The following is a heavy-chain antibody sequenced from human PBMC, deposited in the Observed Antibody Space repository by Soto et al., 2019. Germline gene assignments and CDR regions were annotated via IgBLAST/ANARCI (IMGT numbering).Heavy chain of an antibody. D-gene: IGHD2-2*01. CDR1: GYTFTSYD. V-gene: IGHV1-8*01. CDR2: MNPNSGNT. Sequence: GASVKVSCKASGYTFTSYDINWVRQATGQGLEWMGWMNPNSGNTGYAQKFQGRVTMTRNTSISTAYMELSSLRSEDTAVYYCARGVVVVPAATYYFDYWGQGTLVTVSS. CDR3: ARGVVVVPAATYYFDY. J-gene: IGHJ4*02.